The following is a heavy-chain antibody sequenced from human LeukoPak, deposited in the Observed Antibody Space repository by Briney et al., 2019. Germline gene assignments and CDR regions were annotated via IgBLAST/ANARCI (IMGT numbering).Heavy chain of an antibody. V-gene: IGHV3-7*03. Sequence: GGSLRLSCAASGFTFSSYAMHWVRQAPGKGLEWVPNIKQDGSEKNYVDSVKGRFTISRDNAKNSLYLQMNSLRAEDTAVYYCASGLELDYWGQGTLVTVSS. CDR3: ASGLELDY. CDR2: IKQDGSEK. CDR1: GFTFSSYA. J-gene: IGHJ4*02.